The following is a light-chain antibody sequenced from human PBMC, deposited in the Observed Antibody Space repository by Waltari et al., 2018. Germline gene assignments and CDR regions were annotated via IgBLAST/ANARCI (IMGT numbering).Light chain of an antibody. CDR2: RTS. CDR3: VLYMGRGIWV. Sequence: QTVVTQEPSFSVSPGGTVTLTCGLSSGSVSTSYYPRLYQQTPGQTQLTLSYRTSTRYSGVPDRFAGSILGNKAALTIAGAQADDESDYYCVLYMGRGIWVFGGGTKLTVL. CDR1: SGSVSTSYY. V-gene: IGLV8-61*01. J-gene: IGLJ3*02.